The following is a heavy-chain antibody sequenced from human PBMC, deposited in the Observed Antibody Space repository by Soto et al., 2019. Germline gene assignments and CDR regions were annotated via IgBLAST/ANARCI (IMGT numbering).Heavy chain of an antibody. CDR1: GYTLTSHG. D-gene: IGHD3-3*01. CDR2: ISAYNGNT. CDR3: ARVITIFGVVIIRAAFDI. J-gene: IGHJ3*02. V-gene: IGHV1-18*01. Sequence: ASMKGSCKASGYTLTSHGISRGRQAPGQGVEWMGWISAYNGNTNYAQKLQGRVTMTTDTSTSTAYMELRSLRSDDTAVYYCARVITIFGVVIIRAAFDIWGQGTMVTVSS.